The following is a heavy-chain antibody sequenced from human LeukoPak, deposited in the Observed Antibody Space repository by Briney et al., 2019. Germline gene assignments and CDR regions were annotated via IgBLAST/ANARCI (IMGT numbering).Heavy chain of an antibody. CDR3: VKSIYSSSWYVSVFDY. V-gene: IGHV3-64D*06. J-gene: IGHJ4*02. CDR2: ISSNGGST. D-gene: IGHD6-13*01. CDR1: GFTLSSYA. Sequence: PGGSLRLSCSASGFTLSSYAMHWVRQAPGKGLEYVSAISSNGGSTYYADSVKGRFTISRDNSKNTLYLQMSSLRAEDTAVYYCVKSIYSSSWYVSVFDYWGQGTPGHRLL.